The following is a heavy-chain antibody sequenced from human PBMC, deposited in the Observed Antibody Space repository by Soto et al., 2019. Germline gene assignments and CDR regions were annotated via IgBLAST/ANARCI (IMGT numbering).Heavy chain of an antibody. J-gene: IGHJ6*02. CDR3: VREDDGGDRDYYGLDV. CDR2: IHYTGSV. V-gene: IGHV4-30-4*01. D-gene: IGHD2-21*02. CDR1: GGSLNSEHYH. Sequence: QIQLQESGPGLVRPSQTLSLTCTVSGGSLNSEHYHWTWIRQAPGKGLEWIGYIHYTGSVRYNPSLQRRMTMSVDTSQNLFSLNLSSVTAADTAVYFCVREDDGGDRDYYGLDVWGQGTMVTVSS.